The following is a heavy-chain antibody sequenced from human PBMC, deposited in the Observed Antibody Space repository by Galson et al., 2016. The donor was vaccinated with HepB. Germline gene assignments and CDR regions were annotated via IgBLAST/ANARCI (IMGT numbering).Heavy chain of an antibody. CDR3: ARDLVRSAFDM. CDR1: GFTFSSYS. Sequence: CAASGFTFSSYSMNWVRQAPGKGLEWVSYIGSITSTIYYADSVKGRFTIPRDNAENSLYLQMNSLRDGDTALYYCARDLVRSAFDMWGQGTMVTVSS. J-gene: IGHJ3*02. V-gene: IGHV3-48*02. CDR2: IGSITSTI. D-gene: IGHD2-8*02.